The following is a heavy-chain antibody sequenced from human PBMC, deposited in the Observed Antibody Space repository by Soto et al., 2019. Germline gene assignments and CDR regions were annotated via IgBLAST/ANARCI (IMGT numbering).Heavy chain of an antibody. CDR1: GLTFDDYA. D-gene: IGHD3-3*01. CDR2: ISGSGGST. V-gene: IGHV3-23*01. Sequence: PGGSLRLSCAASGLTFDDYAISWVRQTPGKGLEWVSAISGSGGSTYYADSVKGRFTISRDNSKNTLYLQMNSLRAEDTAVYYCAKARAQYYDFWSGYPVDYWGQGTLVTVSS. J-gene: IGHJ4*02. CDR3: AKARAQYYDFWSGYPVDY.